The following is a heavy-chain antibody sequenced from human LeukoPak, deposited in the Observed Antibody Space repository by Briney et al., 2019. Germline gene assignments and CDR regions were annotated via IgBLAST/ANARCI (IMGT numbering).Heavy chain of an antibody. Sequence: SETLSPTCTVSGGSISSSSYYWGWIRQPPGKGLEWIGSIYYSGSTYYNPSLKSRVTISVDTSKNQFSLKLSSVTAADTAVYYCARQSNYYDSSGYPTGRYYFDYWGQGTLVTVSS. CDR3: ARQSNYYDSSGYPTGRYYFDY. V-gene: IGHV4-39*01. J-gene: IGHJ4*02. D-gene: IGHD3-22*01. CDR1: GGSISSSSYY. CDR2: IYYSGST.